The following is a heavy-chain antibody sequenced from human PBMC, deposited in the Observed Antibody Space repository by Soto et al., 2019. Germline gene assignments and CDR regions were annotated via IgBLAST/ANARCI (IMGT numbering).Heavy chain of an antibody. CDR2: INPNSGGT. CDR3: ARGGYYDSSGYYYGNDY. V-gene: IGHV1-2*02. D-gene: IGHD3-22*01. Sequence: GASVKVSCKASGYTFTGYYMHWVLQAPGQGLEWMGWINPNSGGTNYAQKFQGRATMTRDTSISTAYMELSRLRSDDTAVYYCARGGYYDSSGYYYGNDYWGQGTLVTVSS. CDR1: GYTFTGYY. J-gene: IGHJ4*02.